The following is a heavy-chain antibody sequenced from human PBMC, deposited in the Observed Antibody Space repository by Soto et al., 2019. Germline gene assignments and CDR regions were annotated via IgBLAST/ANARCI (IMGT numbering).Heavy chain of an antibody. CDR3: ARDPRGGYYDSSGYYVDY. CDR1: GYTFTSYA. D-gene: IGHD3-22*01. CDR2: ISAHNGNT. Sequence: ASVKVSGKAPGYTFTSYAISWVRQAPGQGLEWMGWISAHNGNTNYAQNLQGRVTMTTDSSTSTAYMELRSLRSDDTAVYYCARDPRGGYYDSSGYYVDYWGQGTLVTVSS. V-gene: IGHV1-18*01. J-gene: IGHJ4*02.